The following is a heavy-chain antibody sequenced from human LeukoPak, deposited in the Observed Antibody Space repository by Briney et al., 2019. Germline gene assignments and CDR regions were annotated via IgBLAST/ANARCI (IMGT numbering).Heavy chain of an antibody. CDR3: ARLMPTVTTELDAFDI. CDR2: GYYSGST. J-gene: IGHJ3*02. Sequence: SETLSLTCTVSGGSISSRNYYWGWIRQPPGKGLEWIGTGYYSGSTYYNPSLKSRVTISVDTSKNQFSLKLSSVTAADTAVYYCARLMPTVTTELDAFDIWGQGTMVTVSS. D-gene: IGHD4-17*01. CDR1: GGSISSRNYY. V-gene: IGHV4-39*07.